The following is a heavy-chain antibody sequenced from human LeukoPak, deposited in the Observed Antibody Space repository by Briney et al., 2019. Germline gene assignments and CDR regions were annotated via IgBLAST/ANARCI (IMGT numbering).Heavy chain of an antibody. J-gene: IGHJ6*03. CDR2: INPNSGAT. Sequence: ASVQVSCKGSGYIFTGHLIHWVRQAPGQGLEWMGWINPNSGATTYAQKFKGRVTMTRDTSTSTAYMELSGLRSDDTAIYFCARDERREYSGYDPYYMDVWRKGTTLTVSS. CDR1: GYIFTGHL. D-gene: IGHD5-12*01. CDR3: ARDERREYSGYDPYYMDV. V-gene: IGHV1-2*02.